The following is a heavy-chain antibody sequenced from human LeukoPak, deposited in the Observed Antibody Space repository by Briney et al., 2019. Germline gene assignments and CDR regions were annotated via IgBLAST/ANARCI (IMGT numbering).Heavy chain of an antibody. D-gene: IGHD2-2*01. J-gene: IGHJ4*02. CDR1: GYSFTTYW. CDR3: VRHLSDITSCPNY. V-gene: IGHV5-51*01. CDR2: IYPSDSNT. Sequence: GESLKISCKGSGYSFTTYWIGWVRQMPGKGLEWMGIIYPSDSNTRYSPSFQGQVTISADKSISTAYLQWSSLKASDTAIYYCVRHLSDITSCPNYWGPGTLITVAS.